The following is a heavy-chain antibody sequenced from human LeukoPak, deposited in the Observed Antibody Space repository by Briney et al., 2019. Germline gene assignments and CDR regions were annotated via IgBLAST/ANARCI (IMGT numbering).Heavy chain of an antibody. D-gene: IGHD3-22*01. V-gene: IGHV1-46*01. CDR2: INPSGGST. J-gene: IGHJ4*02. CDR3: ARAYYYDSSGPYDFDY. CDR1: GYTFTSYY. Sequence: ASVKVSCKASGYTFTSYYMHWVRQAPGQGLEWMGIINPSGGSTSYAQKFQGGVTMTRDTSTSTVYMELSSLRSEDTAVYYCARAYYYDSSGPYDFDYWGQGTLVTVSS.